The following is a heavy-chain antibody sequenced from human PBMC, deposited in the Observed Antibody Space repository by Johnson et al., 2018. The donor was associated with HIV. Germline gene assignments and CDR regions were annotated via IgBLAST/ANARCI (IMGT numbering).Heavy chain of an antibody. Sequence: VQLVESGGDLVQPGGSLRLSCVVSGFTFSHYWMEWVRQAPGEGLVWVSRINADGSLTTYADSVKGRFTISRDNAKNTLYLEMNGLRADDTAVYYCVRDDYSFHIWGRGTLVTVSS. D-gene: IGHD4/OR15-4a*01. CDR3: VRDDYSFHI. CDR2: INADGSLT. CDR1: GFTFSHYW. V-gene: IGHV3-74*03. J-gene: IGHJ3*02.